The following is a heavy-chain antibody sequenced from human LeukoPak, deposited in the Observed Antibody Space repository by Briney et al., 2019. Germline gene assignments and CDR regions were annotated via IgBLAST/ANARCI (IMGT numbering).Heavy chain of an antibody. CDR3: ARSASGYYLFDY. D-gene: IGHD2/OR15-2a*01. Sequence: GGSLRLSCAASGFSFSSYAMSWVRQAPGKGLEWVSAISGSGGSTYYADSVKGRFTISRDNSKNTLYLQMNSLRAEDTAVYYCARSASGYYLFDYWGQGTLVTVSS. CDR2: ISGSGGST. V-gene: IGHV3-23*01. J-gene: IGHJ4*02. CDR1: GFSFSSYA.